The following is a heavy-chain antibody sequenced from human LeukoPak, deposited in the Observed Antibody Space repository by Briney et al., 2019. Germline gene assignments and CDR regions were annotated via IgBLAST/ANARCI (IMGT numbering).Heavy chain of an antibody. V-gene: IGHV4-34*01. D-gene: IGHD2-2*01. CDR2: INHSGST. CDR1: GGSFSGYY. J-gene: IGHJ4*02. CDR3: ARFVPAASRYYFDY. Sequence: PSETLSLTCAVYGGSFSGYYWSWIRQPPGKGLEWIGEINHSGSTNYNPSLKSRVTISVDTSKYQFSLKLSSVTAADTAVYYCARFVPAASRYYFDYWGQGTLVTVSS.